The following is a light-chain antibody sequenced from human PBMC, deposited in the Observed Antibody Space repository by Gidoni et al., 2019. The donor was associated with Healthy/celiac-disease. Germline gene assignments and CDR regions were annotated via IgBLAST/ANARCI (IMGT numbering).Light chain of an antibody. J-gene: IGLJ3*02. Sequence: QSVLTQPPSVSGAPGQRVPISCTGSSSNIGAGYDVHWSQQLPGTAPKLPSYCDKDRPSGVPDRFSGSKSGTSASLAITGLQAEDEANYYCQSYDSSLSGSVVFGGGTKLTVL. CDR1: SSNIGAGYD. CDR2: CDK. V-gene: IGLV1-40*01. CDR3: QSYDSSLSGSVV.